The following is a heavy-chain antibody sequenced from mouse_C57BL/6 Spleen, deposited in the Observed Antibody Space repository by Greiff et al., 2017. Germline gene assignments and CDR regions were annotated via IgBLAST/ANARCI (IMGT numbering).Heavy chain of an antibody. CDR3: ARPNWDGY. CDR2: IYPRSGNT. V-gene: IGHV1-81*01. D-gene: IGHD4-1*01. J-gene: IGHJ2*01. CDR1: GYNFKSYG. Sequence: VQLQQSGAELARPGASVKLSCTASGYNFKSYGISWVKQRTGQGLEWIGEIYPRSGNTYYNEKFKGKATLTADKSSSTAYMERRSLTSEDAAVYFCARPNWDGYWGQGTTLTVSS.